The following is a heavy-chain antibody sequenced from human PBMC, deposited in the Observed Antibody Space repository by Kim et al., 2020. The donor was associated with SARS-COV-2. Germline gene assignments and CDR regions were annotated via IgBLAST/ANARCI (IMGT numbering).Heavy chain of an antibody. CDR3: ARVLTSVWSYFDY. CDR2: ISSSSSYI. V-gene: IGHV3-21*04. Sequence: GGSMRLSCAASGFTFSSYSMNWVRQAPGKGLEWISSISSSSSYIYYADSVKGRFTISRDNARASLYPQMNSLRAEDTAGYYCARVLTSVWSYFDYWCQGT. CDR1: GFTFSSYS. J-gene: IGHJ4*02. D-gene: IGHD6-19*01.